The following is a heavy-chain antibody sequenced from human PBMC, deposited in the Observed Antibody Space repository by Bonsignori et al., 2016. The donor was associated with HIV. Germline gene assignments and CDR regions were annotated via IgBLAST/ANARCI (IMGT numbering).Heavy chain of an antibody. CDR2: ISAYSGKT. J-gene: IGHJ4*02. Sequence: WVRQAPGQGLEWMGWISAYSGKTDFAQKFQGRVAMTTDTSTYTAYMELRSLRPDDTAVYYCARGSYYDYWGQGTLVTVSS. V-gene: IGHV1-18*01. CDR3: ARGSYYDY.